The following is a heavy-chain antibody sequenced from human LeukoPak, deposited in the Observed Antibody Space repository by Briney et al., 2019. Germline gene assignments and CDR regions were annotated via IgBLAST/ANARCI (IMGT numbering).Heavy chain of an antibody. D-gene: IGHD2-15*01. V-gene: IGHV3-21*04. CDR2: ISSSSSYI. CDR3: AKESVVVAATGAFDI. J-gene: IGHJ3*02. CDR1: GFTFSTYS. Sequence: GGSLRLSCAVSGFTFSTYSMNWVRQAPGKGLEWVSSISSSSSYIYYADSVKGRFTISRDNAKNSLYLQMNSLRAEDTALYYCAKESVVVAATGAFDIWGQGTMVTVSS.